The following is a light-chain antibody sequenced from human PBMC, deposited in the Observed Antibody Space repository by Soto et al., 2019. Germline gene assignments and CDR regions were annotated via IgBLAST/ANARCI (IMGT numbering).Light chain of an antibody. CDR1: QSISTN. CDR3: QQYYDWPIT. Sequence: EIVMTQSPATMSVSPGERANISCRASQSISTNLAWYHQKPGQARRLLIYGAYTRATGITARLSGSGSGTEFTLTISSLQSEDFAVYYCQQYYDWPITFGQGTRLEIK. J-gene: IGKJ5*01. V-gene: IGKV3-15*01. CDR2: GAY.